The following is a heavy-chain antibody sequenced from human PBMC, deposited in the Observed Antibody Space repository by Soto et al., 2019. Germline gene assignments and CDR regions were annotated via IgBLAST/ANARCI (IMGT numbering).Heavy chain of an antibody. J-gene: IGHJ6*03. CDR2: IKQDGSEK. D-gene: IGHD3-3*01. V-gene: IGHV3-7*01. CDR3: ARVDYDFWSGYATTHYYYYYYMDV. Sequence: GGSLRLSCAASGFTFSSYWMSWVRQAPGKGLEWVANIKQDGSEKYYVDSVKGRFTISRDNAKNSLYLQMNSLRAEDTAVYYCARVDYDFWSGYATTHYYYYYYMDVWGKGTTVTAP. CDR1: GFTFSSYW.